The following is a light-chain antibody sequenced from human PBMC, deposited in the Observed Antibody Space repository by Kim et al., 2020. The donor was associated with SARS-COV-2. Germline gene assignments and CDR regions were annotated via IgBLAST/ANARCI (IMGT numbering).Light chain of an antibody. CDR2: KDS. V-gene: IGLV3-25*03. CDR1: ALPKQY. Sequence: PGQTARITCSGDALPKQYAYWYQQKPGQAPVGVIYKDSERPSGIPERFSGSSSGTTVTLTISGVQAEDEADYYCQSADSSGTYVVFGGGTQLTVL. CDR3: QSADSSGTYVV. J-gene: IGLJ2*01.